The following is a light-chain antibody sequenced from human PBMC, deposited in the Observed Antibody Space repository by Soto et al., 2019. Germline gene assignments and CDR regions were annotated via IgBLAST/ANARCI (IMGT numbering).Light chain of an antibody. V-gene: IGLV2-14*01. J-gene: IGLJ3*02. CDR2: EVS. Sequence: QSALTQPASVSGSPGQSITISCTGTSSDIGAYNYVSWYQQHPGKVPKVIIYEVSNRPSGVSNRFSGSKSGNTASLTISGLQAEDEADYYCSSYTSSSTLGVFGGGTKLTVL. CDR1: SSDIGAYNY. CDR3: SSYTSSSTLGV.